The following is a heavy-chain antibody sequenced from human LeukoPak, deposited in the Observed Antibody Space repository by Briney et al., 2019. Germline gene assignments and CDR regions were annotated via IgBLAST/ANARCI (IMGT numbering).Heavy chain of an antibody. CDR3: ARVGIAAAGTHEIDY. CDR2: ICTSGST. J-gene: IGHJ4*02. Sequence: SETLSLTCTVSGGSISSGGYFWSWIRQPAGKGLEWIGRICTSGSTNYNPSLNSRVTISVDTSTNQFSLKLSSVTAADTAVYYCARVGIAAAGTHEIDYWGQGTLVTVSS. V-gene: IGHV4-61*02. D-gene: IGHD6-13*01. CDR1: GGSISSGGYF.